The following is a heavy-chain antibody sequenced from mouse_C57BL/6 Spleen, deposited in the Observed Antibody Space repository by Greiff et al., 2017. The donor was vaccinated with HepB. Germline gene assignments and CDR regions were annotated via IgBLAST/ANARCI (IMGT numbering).Heavy chain of an antibody. V-gene: IGHV1-69*01. J-gene: IGHJ2*01. Sequence: QVQLQQPGAELVMPGASVKLSCKASGYTFTSYWMHWVKQRPGQGLEWIGEIDPSDSYTNYNQKFKGKSTLTVDKSSSTAYMQLSSLTSEDSAVYYCARSEGQGDYFDDWGQGTTLTVSS. D-gene: IGHD3-3*01. CDR1: GYTFTSYW. CDR3: ARSEGQGDYFDD. CDR2: IDPSDSYT.